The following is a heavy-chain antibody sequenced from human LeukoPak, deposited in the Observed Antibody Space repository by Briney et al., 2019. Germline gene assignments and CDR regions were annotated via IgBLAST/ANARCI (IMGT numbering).Heavy chain of an antibody. Sequence: PSETLSLTCTVSGGSISSYYWSWIRQPPGKGLEWIGYIYYSGSTNYNPSLKSRVTISVDTSKNQFSLKLSSVTAADTAVYYCARWELDAFDIWGQGTMVTVSS. CDR1: GGSISSYY. CDR3: ARWELDAFDI. J-gene: IGHJ3*02. V-gene: IGHV4-59*01. CDR2: IYYSGST. D-gene: IGHD1-26*01.